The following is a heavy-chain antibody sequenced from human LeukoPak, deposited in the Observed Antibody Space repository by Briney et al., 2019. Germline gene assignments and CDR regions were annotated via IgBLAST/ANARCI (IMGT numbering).Heavy chain of an antibody. CDR2: IKQDGSEK. CDR3: ARDTPDHIAARPPQTDY. J-gene: IGHJ4*02. Sequence: GGSLRLSCAASGFTFSSYWMSWVRQAPGKGLEWVANIKQDGSEKYYVDSVKGRFTISRDNAKNSLYLQMNSLRAEDTAVYYCARDTPDHIAARPPQTDYWGQGTLVTVSS. CDR1: GFTFSSYW. V-gene: IGHV3-7*01. D-gene: IGHD6-6*01.